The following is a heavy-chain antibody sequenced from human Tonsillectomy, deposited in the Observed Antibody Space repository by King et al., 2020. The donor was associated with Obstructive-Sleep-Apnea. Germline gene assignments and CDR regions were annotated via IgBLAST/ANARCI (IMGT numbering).Heavy chain of an antibody. D-gene: IGHD6-13*01. CDR1: GFTFSSYS. J-gene: IGHJ6*02. Sequence: VQLVESGGGLVQPGGSLRLSCAASGFTFSSYSMNWVRQAPGKGLEWVSYISSSSRTIYYADSVKGRFTISRDNAKNSLYLQMNSLRAEDTAVYYCARVAAAAFDYGMDVWGQGTTVTVSS. CDR3: ARVAAAAFDYGMDV. CDR2: ISSSSRTI. V-gene: IGHV3-48*04.